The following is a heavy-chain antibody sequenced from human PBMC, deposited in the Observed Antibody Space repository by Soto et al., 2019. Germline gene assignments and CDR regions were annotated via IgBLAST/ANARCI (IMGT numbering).Heavy chain of an antibody. V-gene: IGHV4-34*01. D-gene: IGHD6-19*01. CDR2: INHSGST. CDR3: ARAKGGIAVAVNSIDY. CDR1: GGSFSGYY. Sequence: SETLSLTCAVYGGSFSGYYWSWIRQPPGKGLEWIGEINHSGSTNYNPSLKSRVTISVDTSKNQFSLKLSSVTAADTAVYYCARAKGGIAVAVNSIDYWGQGTLVTVSS. J-gene: IGHJ4*02.